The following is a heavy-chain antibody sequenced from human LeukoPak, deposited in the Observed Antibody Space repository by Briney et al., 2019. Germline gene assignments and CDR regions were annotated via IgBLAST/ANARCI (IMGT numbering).Heavy chain of an antibody. D-gene: IGHD5-24*01. V-gene: IGHV3-30*18. J-gene: IGHJ4*02. CDR1: GFTFSSYG. CDR2: ISYDGSNK. CDR3: ANGDGLDY. Sequence: GGSLRLSCAASGFTFSSYGMHWVRQAPGKGLEWVAVISYDGSNKYYADSVKGRFTISRDNSKNTLYLQMNSLRAEDTAVYYCANGDGLDYWGQGTLVTVSS.